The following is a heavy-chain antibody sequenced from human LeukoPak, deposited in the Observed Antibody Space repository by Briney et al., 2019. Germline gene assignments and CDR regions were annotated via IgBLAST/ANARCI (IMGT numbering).Heavy chain of an antibody. CDR1: ENIFTSHW. V-gene: IGHV5-51*01. Sequence: GESLKISCKGSENIFTSHWIGWVRQMPGKGLEWMGIIYRGDSDSRYGPSFQGQVTTSADRSTSTAYLQWSSLKASDTAMYYCARLLSGSYGDAFDIWGQGTMVTVSS. CDR3: ARLLSGSYGDAFDI. J-gene: IGHJ3*02. CDR2: IYRGDSDS. D-gene: IGHD1-26*01.